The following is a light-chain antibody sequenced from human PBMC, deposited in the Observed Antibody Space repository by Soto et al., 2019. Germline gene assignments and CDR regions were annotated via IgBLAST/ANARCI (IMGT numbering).Light chain of an antibody. CDR2: GAS. J-gene: IGKJ2*01. CDR3: QQYNNWPT. Sequence: EIVMTQSPATLSVSPGERATLSCRASQSVSSNLAWYPQKPGQAPRLLIYGASTRAAGIPARFSGSGSATEFTLTISSLQSEDFAADYCQQYNNWPTFGQVTKLEIK. V-gene: IGKV3-15*01. CDR1: QSVSSN.